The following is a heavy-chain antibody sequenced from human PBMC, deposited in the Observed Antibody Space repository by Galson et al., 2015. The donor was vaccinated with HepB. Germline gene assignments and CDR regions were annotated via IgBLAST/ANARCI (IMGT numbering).Heavy chain of an antibody. CDR1: GFISSGYG. V-gene: IGHV3-30*02. CDR3: AKGGHWLDFDY. CDR2: IRFGGNEK. J-gene: IGHJ4*02. D-gene: IGHD6-19*01. Sequence: SLRLSCAASGFISSGYGIHWVRQAPGKGLEWVAFIRFGGNEKYYADSLKGRIIVSSDTYTNTLYLEMNSLRPEDTAVYYRAKGGHWLDFDYWGQGTLVTVSS.